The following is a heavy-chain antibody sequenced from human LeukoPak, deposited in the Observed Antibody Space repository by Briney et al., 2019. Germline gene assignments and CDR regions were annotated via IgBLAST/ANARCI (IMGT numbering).Heavy chain of an antibody. CDR2: INPDGRDA. Sequence: GGSLRLFCVVSGFTFNSCWMNWVRQAPGKGLEWVAHINPDGRDAYYVDSVKGRFTISRDNAQNSMYLQMNSLRVEDTAVYYCATWGDTTAEYFQRWGQGTLVTVSS. D-gene: IGHD2-21*02. V-gene: IGHV3-7*01. CDR3: ATWGDTTAEYFQR. CDR1: GFTFNSCW. J-gene: IGHJ1*01.